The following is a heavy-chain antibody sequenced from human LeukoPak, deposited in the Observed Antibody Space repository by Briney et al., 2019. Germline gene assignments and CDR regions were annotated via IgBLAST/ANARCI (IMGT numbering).Heavy chain of an antibody. CDR2: VQHIGGET. CDR3: ATYSILNAREFRY. CDR1: GFTFR. V-gene: IGHV3-7*01. J-gene: IGHJ1*01. D-gene: IGHD4-11*01. Sequence: GGSLRLSCAGSGFTFRMGWVRQAPGKGLEWVANVQHIGGETYYVDSVKGRFIISRDNAKNSVYLQMNSLGADDTAVYYCATYSILNAREFRYWGQGTLVTVTS.